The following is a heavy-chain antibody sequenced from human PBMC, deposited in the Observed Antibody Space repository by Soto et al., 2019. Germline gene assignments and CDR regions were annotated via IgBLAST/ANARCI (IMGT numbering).Heavy chain of an antibody. CDR1: GFTFSSYV. CDR2: ISGSGGST. D-gene: IGHD1-26*01. J-gene: IGHJ4*02. CDR3: AKGGRSSRVGATTSEY. V-gene: IGHV3-23*01. Sequence: EVQLLESGGGLVQPGGSLRLSCAASGFTFSSYVMSWVSQAPGKGLEWVSVISGSGGSTYYADSVKGRFSISRDNSKNTLYLQMTGLRAEDRAVYYCAKGGRSSRVGATTSEYWGQGTLVTVSS.